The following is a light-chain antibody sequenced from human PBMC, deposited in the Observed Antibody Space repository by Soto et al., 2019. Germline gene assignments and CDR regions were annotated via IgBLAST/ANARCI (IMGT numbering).Light chain of an antibody. Sequence: EIVLTQSPGTLSLSPGERATLSCRASQSVSSSYLAWYQQKPGQAPRLLIYGASSRATGIPDRFSGSGSGTAFTLTISRLEPEDFAVYYWQQYGSSPLVTFGQGTRLEIK. CDR1: QSVSSSY. CDR2: GAS. J-gene: IGKJ5*01. CDR3: QQYGSSPLVT. V-gene: IGKV3-20*01.